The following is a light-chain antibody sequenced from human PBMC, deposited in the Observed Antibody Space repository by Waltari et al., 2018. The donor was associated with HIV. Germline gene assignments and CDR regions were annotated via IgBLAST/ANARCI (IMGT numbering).Light chain of an antibody. V-gene: IGLV1-44*01. Sequence: QSGLPPPPSASGTIGQRVTISCLGRRSNIGVNSVNWYQQHPGTAPRLLIYNTNQRPSGVPDRFSGSKSGTSAYLAISGLQAADEADYYCSAWDDNVNGLFGGGTKLTVL. CDR1: RSNIGVNS. CDR3: SAWDDNVNGL. CDR2: NTN. J-gene: IGLJ2*01.